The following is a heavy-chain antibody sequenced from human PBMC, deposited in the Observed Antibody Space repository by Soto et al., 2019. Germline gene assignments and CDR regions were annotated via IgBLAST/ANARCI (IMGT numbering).Heavy chain of an antibody. Sequence: QVQLVQSGAELKKPGSSVNVSCKASGGTFSSYGFNWVRQAPGQGLEWMGGIIPVLGTINYALKFQGRVTITADKSTNPVYMDVSSLRSEDTSLYYCARGTLFRGGDSDYDHWGLGPRVTVSS. CDR2: IIPVLGTI. J-gene: IGHJ4*02. CDR3: ARGTLFRGGDSDYDH. V-gene: IGHV1-69*06. D-gene: IGHD2-21*02. CDR1: GGTFSSYG.